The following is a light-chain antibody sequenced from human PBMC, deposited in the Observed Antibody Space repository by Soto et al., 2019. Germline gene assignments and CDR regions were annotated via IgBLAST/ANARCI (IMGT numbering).Light chain of an antibody. J-gene: IGLJ3*02. CDR3: SPYTSSSTLWV. Sequence: QSALTQPASVSGSPGQSITISCTGTSSDVGGYNYVSWYQQHPGKAPKLMIYDVSNRPSGVSNRFSGSKSGNTASLTISGLQAEDEADYYCSPYTSSSTLWVFGGGTQLTVL. CDR2: DVS. CDR1: SSDVGGYNY. V-gene: IGLV2-14*01.